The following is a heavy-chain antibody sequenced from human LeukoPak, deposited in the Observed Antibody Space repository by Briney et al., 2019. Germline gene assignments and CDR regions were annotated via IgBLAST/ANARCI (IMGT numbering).Heavy chain of an antibody. CDR3: ARGGWPNWFDP. V-gene: IGHV4-34*01. CDR1: GGSFSGYY. D-gene: IGHD2-15*01. J-gene: IGHJ5*02. CDR2: INHSGST. Sequence: PSETLSLTCAVYGGSFSGYYWSWIRQPPGKGLEWIGEINHSGSTNYNPSLKSRVTISVDTSKNQSSLKLSSVTAADTAVYYCARGGWPNWFDPWGQGTLVTVSS.